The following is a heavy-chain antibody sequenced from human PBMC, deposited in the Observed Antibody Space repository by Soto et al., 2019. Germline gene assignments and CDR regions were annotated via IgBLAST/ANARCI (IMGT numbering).Heavy chain of an antibody. J-gene: IGHJ5*02. V-gene: IGHV3-23*01. CDR1: GFTFSNYA. Sequence: EMQLLESGGGLVQPGGSLRLSCAASGFTFSNYAMTWVRQAPGEGLEWVSAISHTGAVTYYADSVKGRFTISRDNSKNTLYLQMNSLRAEDTAIYYCANSNPPSSNCWFDPWGQGTLVTVSS. CDR3: ANSNPPSSNCWFDP. D-gene: IGHD6-13*01. CDR2: ISHTGAVT.